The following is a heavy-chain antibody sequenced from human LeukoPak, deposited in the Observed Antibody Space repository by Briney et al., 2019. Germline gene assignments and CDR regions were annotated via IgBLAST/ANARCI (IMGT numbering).Heavy chain of an antibody. CDR3: ARDRLDYGSGSYYTGWFDP. J-gene: IGHJ5*02. CDR1: GFTFSDYY. V-gene: IGHV3-11*06. Sequence: GGSLRLSCAASGFTFSDYYMSWIRQAPGKGLEWVSYISSSSSYTNYADSVKGRFTISRDNAKNSLYLQMNSLRDEDTAVYYCARDRLDYGSGSYYTGWFDPWGQGTLVTVSS. CDR2: ISSSSSYT. D-gene: IGHD3-10*01.